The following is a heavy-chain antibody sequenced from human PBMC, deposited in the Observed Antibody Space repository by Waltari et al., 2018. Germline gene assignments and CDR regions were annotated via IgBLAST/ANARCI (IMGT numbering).Heavy chain of an antibody. Sequence: QLQLQESGPGLVKPSETLYLTCTVSGGSISGSSYYWGWIRQSPGKGLEWIGYIFYTGTTYYNPSLKSRVTISVDTSKNQFSLKLTSVTAADTAVYFCARDIGSHYYFDYWGQGTLVTVSS. CDR1: GGSISGSSYY. J-gene: IGHJ4*02. D-gene: IGHD1-26*01. CDR3: ARDIGSHYYFDY. CDR2: IFYTGTT. V-gene: IGHV4-39*07.